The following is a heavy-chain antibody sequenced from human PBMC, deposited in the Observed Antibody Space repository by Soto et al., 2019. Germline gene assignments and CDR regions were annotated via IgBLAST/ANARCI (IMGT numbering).Heavy chain of an antibody. CDR3: ARQGSSSFYYYYGVDV. V-gene: IGHV4-34*01. CDR1: GESFSGYY. CDR2: INHSGST. D-gene: IGHD6-6*01. Sequence: SETLSLTCAVYGESFSGYYWSWIRQPPGKGLEWLGEINHSGSTNYSPSLKSRVTISVDTSKNHFSLKLNSVTAADTAVYYCARQGSSSFYYYYGVDVWGQGTTVTVS. J-gene: IGHJ6*02.